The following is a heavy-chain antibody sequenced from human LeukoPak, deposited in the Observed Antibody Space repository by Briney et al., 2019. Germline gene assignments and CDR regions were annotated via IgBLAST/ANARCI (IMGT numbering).Heavy chain of an antibody. Sequence: SETLSLTCAVYGGSFGGYYWSWIRQPPGKGLEWIGEINHSGSTNYNPSLKSRVTISVDTSKNQFSLKLSSVTAADTAVYYCARGYYYDSSGLDYWGQGTLVTVSS. V-gene: IGHV4-34*01. CDR2: INHSGST. D-gene: IGHD3-22*01. CDR3: ARGYYYDSSGLDY. J-gene: IGHJ4*02. CDR1: GGSFGGYY.